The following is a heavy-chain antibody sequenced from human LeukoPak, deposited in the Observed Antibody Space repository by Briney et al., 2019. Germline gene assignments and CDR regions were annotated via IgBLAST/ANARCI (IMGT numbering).Heavy chain of an antibody. CDR1: GFTFSSYA. D-gene: IGHD3-3*01. Sequence: GGSLRLSCAASGFTFSSYAMHWVRQAPGKGLEYVSAISSNGGSTYYANSVKGRFTISRDNSKNTLYLQMGSLRAEDMAVYYCARGSDYDFWSGYHTDDDYWGQGTLVTVSS. V-gene: IGHV3-64*01. CDR3: ARGSDYDFWSGYHTDDDY. CDR2: ISSNGGST. J-gene: IGHJ4*02.